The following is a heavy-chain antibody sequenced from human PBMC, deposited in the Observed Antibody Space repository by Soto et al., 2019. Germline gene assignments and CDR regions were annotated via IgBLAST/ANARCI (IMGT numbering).Heavy chain of an antibody. D-gene: IGHD5-18*01. J-gene: IGHJ4*02. Sequence: ASVKVSCKSSGYAFTGYYIHWVRQAPGQGLEWMGWINPNSGDANYAQKFQGRVTMTRDTSFSTAYMELSSLRSDDTAVYYCATRYSYVHFWGQGTLVTVSS. CDR2: INPNSGDA. CDR1: GYAFTGYY. V-gene: IGHV1-2*02. CDR3: ATRYSYVHF.